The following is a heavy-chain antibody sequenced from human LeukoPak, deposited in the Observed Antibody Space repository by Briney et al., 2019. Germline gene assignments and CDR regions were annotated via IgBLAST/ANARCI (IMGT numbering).Heavy chain of an antibody. D-gene: IGHD1-26*01. CDR3: VSYTGSYRSNY. CDR2: ISGSGDST. Sequence: GGSLRLSCAASGFTFSSNAMSWVRQSPGKGLEWVSAISGSGDSTYYTDSVKGRFTISRDNSKNTLYLQMNSLRAEDTAIYYCVSYTGSYRSNYWGQGTLVTVS. J-gene: IGHJ4*02. CDR1: GFTFSSNA. V-gene: IGHV3-23*01.